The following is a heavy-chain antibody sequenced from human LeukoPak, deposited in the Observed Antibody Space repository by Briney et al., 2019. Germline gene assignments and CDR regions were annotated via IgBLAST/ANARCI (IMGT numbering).Heavy chain of an antibody. CDR1: GFTFSSYG. Sequence: GGSLRLSCAASGFTFSSYGMHWVRQAPGKGLEWVAFIRYDGSDKSYADSVKGRFTISRDNSENTLYLQINSLRAEDTAVYYCARGSSSSSRYFDYWGQGTLVTVSS. V-gene: IGHV3-30*02. D-gene: IGHD6-6*01. CDR3: ARGSSSSSRYFDY. J-gene: IGHJ4*02. CDR2: IRYDGSDK.